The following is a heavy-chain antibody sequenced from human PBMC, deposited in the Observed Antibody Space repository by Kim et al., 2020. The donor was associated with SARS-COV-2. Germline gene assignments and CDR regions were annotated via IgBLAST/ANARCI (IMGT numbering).Heavy chain of an antibody. J-gene: IGHJ2*01. CDR1: SSNAA. V-gene: IGHV3-23*01. D-gene: IGHD6-13*01. CDR2: IFGSGHGT. Sequence: GGSLRLSCAATSSNAAMSWVRRARGKGLEWLSGIFGSGHGTYYADSVKGRFTISRDNFKNMVYLQMDNLRVEDTAVYHCAKHLHVSSVTFYWYFDLWGRGTLVTVSS. CDR3: AKHLHVSSVTFYWYFDL.